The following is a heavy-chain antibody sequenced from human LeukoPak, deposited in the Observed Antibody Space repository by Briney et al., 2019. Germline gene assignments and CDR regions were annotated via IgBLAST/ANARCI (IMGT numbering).Heavy chain of an antibody. Sequence: PGGSLRLYCAASGFIFSSYWMSWVRQAPGKGLEWVANIKQDGSEKYYVDSVKGRFTISRDNAKNSLYLQMNSLRAEDTAVYYCARDRYYYDSSGPRFDYWGQGTLVTVSS. CDR3: ARDRYYYDSSGPRFDY. CDR2: IKQDGSEK. J-gene: IGHJ4*02. CDR1: GFIFSSYW. D-gene: IGHD3-22*01. V-gene: IGHV3-7*01.